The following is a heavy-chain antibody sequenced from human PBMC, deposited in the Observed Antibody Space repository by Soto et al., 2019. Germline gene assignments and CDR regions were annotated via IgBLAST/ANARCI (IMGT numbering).Heavy chain of an antibody. CDR1: GYSFSNYW. CDR3: ARGGYCSSSTSCSESYYYGMDV. CDR2: TYPGDSET. V-gene: IGHV5-51*01. J-gene: IGHJ6*02. Sequence: GESLKISCKGSGYSFSNYWIGWVRQMPGKGLEWIGITYPGDSETRYSPSFQGQITVSADRSINTAYLQWNSLKASDTAMYYCARGGYCSSSTSCSESYYYGMDVWGQGTTVTVSS. D-gene: IGHD2-2*03.